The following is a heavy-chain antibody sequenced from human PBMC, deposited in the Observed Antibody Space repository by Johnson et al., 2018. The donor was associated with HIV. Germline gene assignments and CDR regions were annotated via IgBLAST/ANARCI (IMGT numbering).Heavy chain of an antibody. J-gene: IGHJ3*02. CDR3: ARDHIAAALGAFDI. Sequence: MLLVESGGGLVQPGGSLRLSCAASGFTVSSNYMSWVRQAPGKGLEWVSVLYSGGSTYYADSVKGRFTISRDNSKNTLYLQMNSLRAEDTAVYYCARDHIAAALGAFDIWGQVTMVTVSS. D-gene: IGHD6-13*01. CDR1: GFTVSSNY. CDR2: LYSGGST. V-gene: IGHV3-66*01.